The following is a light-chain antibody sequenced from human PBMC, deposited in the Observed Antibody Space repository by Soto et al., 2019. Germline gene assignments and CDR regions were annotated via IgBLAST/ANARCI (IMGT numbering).Light chain of an antibody. CDR2: GAS. V-gene: IGKV3D-15*01. CDR1: QSVSSK. Sequence: ETVMTQSPGTLSVSPGESATLSCGTSQSVSSKLAWYQQTPGQAPRLLIYGASTRATGIPARFSAGGSGTDFNLTISSLQSEDFAIYHCQQYNNWPRATFGGGTKVDIK. J-gene: IGKJ4*01. CDR3: QQYNNWPRAT.